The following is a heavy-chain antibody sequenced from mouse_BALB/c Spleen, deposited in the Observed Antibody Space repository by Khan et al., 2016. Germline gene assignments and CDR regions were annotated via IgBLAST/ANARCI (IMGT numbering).Heavy chain of an antibody. D-gene: IGHD2-1*01. J-gene: IGHJ4*01. Sequence: QIQLVQSGPELKKPGETVKISCKASGYTFTNYGMNWVKQAPGKGLKWMGWINTYTGEPTYADDFKGRFAFSLETSARTAYFQINNLKNEDTATDFCARLYYGNYSYAMDYWGQGTSVTVSS. CDR1: GYTFTNYG. CDR3: ARLYYGNYSYAMDY. CDR2: INTYTGEP. V-gene: IGHV9-3-1*01.